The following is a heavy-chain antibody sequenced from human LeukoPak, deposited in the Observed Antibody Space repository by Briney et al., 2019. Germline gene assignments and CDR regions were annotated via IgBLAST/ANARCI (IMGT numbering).Heavy chain of an antibody. CDR2: ISNSGYT. CDR3: AGSISGWIY. V-gene: IGHV4-59*01. D-gene: IGHD6-19*01. J-gene: IGHJ4*01. CDR1: GGYSISSYY. Sequence: SETLSPACSVSGGYSISSYYWYWIRQSPGKRLEWIGNISNSGYTDYSPSLKSQVTMSIDTSKMQFFLRLSSVSAADTAVYYCAGSISGWIYWRQ.